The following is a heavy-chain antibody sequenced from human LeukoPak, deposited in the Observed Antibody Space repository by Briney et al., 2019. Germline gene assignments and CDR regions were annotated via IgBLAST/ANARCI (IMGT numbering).Heavy chain of an antibody. V-gene: IGHV1-2*02. CDR1: GYPFTGCF. CDR2: INPNNGGT. CDR3: ARISVAGVGARPEDDS. J-gene: IGHJ4*02. Sequence: ASVKVSCKASGYPFTGCFMHWVRQAPGQGLEWMGWINPNNGGTKFAEKFQGRITMTRHTSIRTAYMELSRLTSDDTAVYYCARISVAGVGARPEDDSWGQGTPVAVSS. D-gene: IGHD6-19*01.